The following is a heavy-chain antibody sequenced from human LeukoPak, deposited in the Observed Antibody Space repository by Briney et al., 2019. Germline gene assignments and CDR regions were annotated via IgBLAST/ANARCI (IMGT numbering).Heavy chain of an antibody. CDR3: AKGLWSPCMACVDYYYYGMDV. D-gene: IGHD2-21*01. J-gene: IGHJ6*02. V-gene: IGHV3-48*03. CDR1: GFTFSSYE. Sequence: PGGSLRLSCAASGFTFSSYEMNWVRQAPGKGLEWVSYISISGSTIYYADSVKGRFTISRDNAKNSLYLQMNSLRAEDTAVYYCAKGLWSPCMACVDYYYYGMDVWGQGTTVTVSS. CDR2: ISISGSTI.